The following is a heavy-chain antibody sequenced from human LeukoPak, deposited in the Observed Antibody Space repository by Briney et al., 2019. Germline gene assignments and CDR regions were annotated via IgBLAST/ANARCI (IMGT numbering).Heavy chain of an antibody. Sequence: KSSGTLSLTCAVSGGSISSSNWWSWVRQPPGKGLEWIGEIYHSGSTNYNPSLKSRVTISVDKSKNQFSLKLSSVTAADTAVYYCAREQCSGGSCYSVDYWGQGTLVTVSS. D-gene: IGHD2-15*01. J-gene: IGHJ4*02. CDR1: GGSISSSNW. CDR3: AREQCSGGSCYSVDY. CDR2: IYHSGST. V-gene: IGHV4-4*02.